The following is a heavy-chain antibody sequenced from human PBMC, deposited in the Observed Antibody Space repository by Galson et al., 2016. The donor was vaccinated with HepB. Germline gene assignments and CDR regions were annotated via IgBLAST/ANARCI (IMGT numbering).Heavy chain of an antibody. CDR3: TRDNKWGPDY. CDR1: GFTFTGHY. V-gene: IGHV1-2*02. J-gene: IGHJ4*02. D-gene: IGHD7-27*01. Sequence: SVKVSCKASGFTFTGHYMNWVRQAAGQGLEWMGWINGDSGVTHYAEKFQGRVTLTQDTSIITVYMELNNLRSDDTATYYCTRDNKWGPDYWGQGTLVAVSS. CDR2: INGDSGVT.